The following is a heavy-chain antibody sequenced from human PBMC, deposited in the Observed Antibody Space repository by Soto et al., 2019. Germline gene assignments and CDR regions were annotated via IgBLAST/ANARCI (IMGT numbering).Heavy chain of an antibody. D-gene: IGHD2-21*02. CDR1: GGTFSSYA. J-gene: IGHJ6*02. CDR2: IIPIFGTA. Sequence: SVKVSCKASGGTFSSYAISWVRQAPGQGLEWMGGIIPIFGTANYAQKFQGRVTITADESTSTAYMELSSLRSEDTAVYYCARGEAYCGGDCFPNYYYYGMDVWGQGTTVTVSS. V-gene: IGHV1-69*13. CDR3: ARGEAYCGGDCFPNYYYYGMDV.